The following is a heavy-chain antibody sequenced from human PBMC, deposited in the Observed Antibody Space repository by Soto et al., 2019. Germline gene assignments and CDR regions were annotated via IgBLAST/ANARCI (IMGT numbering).Heavy chain of an antibody. CDR3: ARGGDFWSGYLNWFDP. V-gene: IGHV4-59*01. D-gene: IGHD3-3*01. J-gene: IGHJ5*02. Sequence: LSETLSLTCTVSGGSISSYYWSWVRQPPGKGLGWIGYIYYSGSTNYNPSLKSRVTISVDTSKNQFSLKLSSVTAADTAVYYCARGGDFWSGYLNWFDPWGQGTLVTVSS. CDR1: GGSISSYY. CDR2: IYYSGST.